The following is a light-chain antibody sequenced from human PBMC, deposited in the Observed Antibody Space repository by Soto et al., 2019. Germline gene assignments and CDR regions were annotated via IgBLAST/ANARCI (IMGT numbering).Light chain of an antibody. CDR1: QSISSW. CDR2: DAS. Sequence: DFPMTQSPSTLSASVGDRVTITCRASQSISSWLAWYQQKPGKAPKLLIYDASSLESGVPSRFSGSGSGTEFTLTISSLQPDDFATYYCHHGTCGQGTKVEIK. CDR3: HHGT. V-gene: IGKV1-5*01. J-gene: IGKJ1*01.